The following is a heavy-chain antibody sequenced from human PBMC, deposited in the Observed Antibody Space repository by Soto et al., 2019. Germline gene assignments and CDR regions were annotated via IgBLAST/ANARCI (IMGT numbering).Heavy chain of an antibody. CDR1: GFTFSSYA. J-gene: IGHJ4*02. CDR2: ISYDGSNK. V-gene: IGHV3-30-3*01. Sequence: QVQLVESGGGVVQPGRSLRLSCAASGFTFSSYAMHWVRQAPGKGLEWVAVISYDGSNKYYADSVKGRFTISRDNSKNTLYLQMNSLRREDTAVYYCARDHRSLDYWGQGTLVTVSS. CDR3: ARDHRSLDY.